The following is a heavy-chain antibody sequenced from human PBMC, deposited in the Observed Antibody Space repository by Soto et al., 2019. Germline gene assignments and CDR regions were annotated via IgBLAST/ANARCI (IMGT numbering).Heavy chain of an antibody. V-gene: IGHV4-59*01. D-gene: IGHD3-3*01. CDR3: ARATYYDFWSGSGSYYYYYMDV. CDR2: IYYSGST. CDR1: GGSISSYY. J-gene: IGHJ6*03. Sequence: ASETLSLTCTVSGGSISSYYWSWIRQPPGKGLEWIGYIYYSGSTNYNPSLNSRVTISVDTSKNQFSLKLSSVTAADTAVYYCARATYYDFWSGSGSYYYYYMDVWGKGTTVTVSS.